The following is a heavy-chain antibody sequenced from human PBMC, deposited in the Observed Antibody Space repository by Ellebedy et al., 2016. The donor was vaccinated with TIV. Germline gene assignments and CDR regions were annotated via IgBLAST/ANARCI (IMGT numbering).Heavy chain of an antibody. CDR1: GGSISSYY. CDR2: IYYRGST. CDR3: ASGRDCSGGSCYWSWFDP. Sequence: MPSETLSLTCTVSGGSISSYYWSWIRQPPGKGLEWIGYIYYRGSTNYNPSLKSRVTISVDTSKNQFSLKLSSVTAADTAVYYCASGRDCSGGSCYWSWFDPWGQGTLVTVSS. D-gene: IGHD2-15*01. J-gene: IGHJ5*02. V-gene: IGHV4-59*01.